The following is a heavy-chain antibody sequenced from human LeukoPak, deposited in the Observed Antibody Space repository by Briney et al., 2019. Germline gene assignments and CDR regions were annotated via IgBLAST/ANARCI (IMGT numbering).Heavy chain of an antibody. D-gene: IGHD2-15*01. V-gene: IGHV1-46*01. CDR3: ARGRFVGYCSGGSCYEDGNWFDP. J-gene: IGHJ5*02. CDR2: INPSGGST. Sequence: ASVKVSCKASGYTFTSYYMHWVRQAPGQGLEWMGIINPSGGSTSYAQKFQGRVTMTRDTSTSTVYMELSSLRSEDTAVYYCARGRFVGYCSGGSCYEDGNWFDPWGQGTLVTVSS. CDR1: GYTFTSYY.